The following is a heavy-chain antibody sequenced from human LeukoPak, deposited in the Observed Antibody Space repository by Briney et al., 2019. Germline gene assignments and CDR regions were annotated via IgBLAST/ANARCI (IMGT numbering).Heavy chain of an antibody. J-gene: IGHJ5*02. Sequence: GASVKVSCKAFGYSFTSYGISWVRQAPGQGLEWMGWISGYNGNRKYAQKLQGRVTMTTDTPTSIAYMEPRSLRSDDTAVYYCARGAPYYDFWSGYYDYNWFDPWGQGTLVTVSS. CDR2: ISGYNGNR. D-gene: IGHD3-3*01. CDR3: ARGAPYYDFWSGYYDYNWFDP. V-gene: IGHV1-18*01. CDR1: GYSFTSYG.